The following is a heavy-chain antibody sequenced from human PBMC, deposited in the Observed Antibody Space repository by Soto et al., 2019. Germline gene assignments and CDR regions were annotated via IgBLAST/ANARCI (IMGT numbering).Heavy chain of an antibody. CDR1: GGSISSSGFY. CDR2: IYYSGRT. CDR3: ARDMGGRGYFDY. V-gene: IGHV4-31*03. D-gene: IGHD1-26*01. J-gene: IGHJ4*02. Sequence: TVSGGSISSSGFYWTWIRQHPGRGLEWIGHIYYSGRTYYNPSLKSRVTMSLDTSKSQFSLGLTYVTAADTAVYYCARDMGGRGYFDYWGQGTLVTVSS.